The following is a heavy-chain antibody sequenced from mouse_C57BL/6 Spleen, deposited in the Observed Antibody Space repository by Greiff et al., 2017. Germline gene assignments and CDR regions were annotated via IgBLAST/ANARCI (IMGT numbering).Heavy chain of an antibody. Sequence: VQLQQPGAELVRPGTSVKLSCKASGYTFTSYWMPWVKQRPGQGLEWIGVIDPSDSYTNYNQKFKGKATLTVDTSSSTAYMQLSSLTSEDSAVYYCARGYGSSPGDFDVWGTGTTVTVSS. CDR1: GYTFTSYW. CDR2: IDPSDSYT. CDR3: ARGYGSSPGDFDV. J-gene: IGHJ1*03. D-gene: IGHD1-1*01. V-gene: IGHV1-59*01.